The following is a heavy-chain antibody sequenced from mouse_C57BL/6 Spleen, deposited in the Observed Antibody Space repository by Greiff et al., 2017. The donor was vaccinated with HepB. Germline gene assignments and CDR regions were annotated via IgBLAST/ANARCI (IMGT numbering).Heavy chain of an antibody. CDR2: IYPGDGDT. CDR3: ARPNYYGSSPWYCDV. CDR1: GYAFSSSW. J-gene: IGHJ1*03. D-gene: IGHD1-1*01. V-gene: IGHV1-82*01. Sequence: QVQLQQSGPELVKPGASVKISCKASGYAFSSSWMNWVKQRPGKGLEWIGRIYPGDGDTNYNGKFKGKATLTADKSSSTAYMQLSSLTSEDSAVYFCARPNYYGSSPWYCDVWGTGTTVTVSS.